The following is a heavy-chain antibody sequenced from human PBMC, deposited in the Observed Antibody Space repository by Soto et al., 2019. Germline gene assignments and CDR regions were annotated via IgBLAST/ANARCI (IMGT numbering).Heavy chain of an antibody. CDR3: AREQQLVLSPQFDY. V-gene: IGHV1-46*03. Sequence: ASVKVSCKASGYTFTSYDINWVRQATGQGREWMGIINPSGGSTSYAQKFQGRVTMTRDTSTSTVYMELSSLRSEDTAVYYCAREQQLVLSPQFDYWGQGTLVPVSS. CDR1: GYTFTSYD. CDR2: INPSGGST. J-gene: IGHJ4*02. D-gene: IGHD6-13*01.